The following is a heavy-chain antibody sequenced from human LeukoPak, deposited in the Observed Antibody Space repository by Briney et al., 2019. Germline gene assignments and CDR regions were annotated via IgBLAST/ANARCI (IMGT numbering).Heavy chain of an antibody. CDR3: ARDRSSTPNWFDP. CDR1: GYTFTSYG. J-gene: IGHJ5*02. Sequence: ASVKVSCKASGYTFTSYGISWVRQAPGQGLEWMGWNSAYNGNTNYAQKLQGRVTMTTDTSTSTAYMELGSLRSDDTAVYYCARDRSSTPNWFDPWGQGTLVTVSS. V-gene: IGHV1-18*01. CDR2: NSAYNGNT.